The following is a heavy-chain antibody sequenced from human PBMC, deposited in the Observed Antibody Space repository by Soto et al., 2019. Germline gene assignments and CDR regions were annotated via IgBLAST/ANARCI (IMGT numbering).Heavy chain of an antibody. CDR1: GVTFTSYD. J-gene: IGHJ4*02. V-gene: IGHV1-8*01. CDR3: ARIRERFGAYLYY. D-gene: IGHD3-10*01. Sequence: RASVKVSCKASGVTFTSYDIHWVRQATGQGLEWKWWINPNSGNTGYAQKFQGRVTMTGNTSISTAYMELSSLRSEDTAIYYCARIRERFGAYLYYWGQGTLVTVSS. CDR2: INPNSGNT.